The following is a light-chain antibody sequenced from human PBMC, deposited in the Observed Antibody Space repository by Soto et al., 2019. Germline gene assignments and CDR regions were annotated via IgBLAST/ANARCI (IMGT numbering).Light chain of an antibody. J-gene: IGKJ1*01. CDR1: QGISSY. V-gene: IGKV1-8*01. CDR3: QQYYSYPRT. CDR2: AAS. Sequence: AIRMTQSPSPFSASTGDRVTITCRASQGISSYLAWYQQKPGKAPKLLIYAASTLQSGVPSRFSGSGSGTDFTLTISCLQSEDFATYYCQQYYSYPRTFGQGTKVDI.